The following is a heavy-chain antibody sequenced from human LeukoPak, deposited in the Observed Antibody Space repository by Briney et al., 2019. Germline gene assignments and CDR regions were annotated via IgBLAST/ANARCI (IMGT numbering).Heavy chain of an antibody. Sequence: SAESLRLSCAASGFTFSSYSMNWVRQAPGKGLEWVSSIIGSSSYIYYADSLKGRFTISRHNAKNSLYLQMNSLRAEDTAVYYCARDQGRYCSGGSCSLFDYWGQGTLVTVSS. CDR2: IIGSSSYI. J-gene: IGHJ4*02. CDR3: ARDQGRYCSGGSCSLFDY. CDR1: GFTFSSYS. D-gene: IGHD2-15*01. V-gene: IGHV3-21*01.